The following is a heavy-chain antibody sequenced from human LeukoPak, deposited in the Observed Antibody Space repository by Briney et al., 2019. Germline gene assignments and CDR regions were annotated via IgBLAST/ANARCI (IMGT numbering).Heavy chain of an antibody. Sequence: GGSLRLSCAGPGFTFSSYSMNWVRQAPGKGLEWVSYISSSSSTIYYADSVKGRSTISRDNAKNSLYLQMNSLRDEDTAVYYCATSAGRTTGYYGMDVWGQGTTVTVSS. V-gene: IGHV3-48*02. J-gene: IGHJ6*02. CDR3: ATSAGRTTGYYGMDV. D-gene: IGHD1-1*01. CDR2: ISSSSSTI. CDR1: GFTFSSYS.